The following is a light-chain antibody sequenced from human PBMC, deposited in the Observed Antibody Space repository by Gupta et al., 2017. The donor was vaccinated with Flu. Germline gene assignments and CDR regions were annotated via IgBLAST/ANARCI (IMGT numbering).Light chain of an antibody. CDR2: SNN. J-gene: IGLJ3*02. Sequence: QSVLTQPHTASGTHGQRVTISCSGSSSNIGSNTVNWYQQRPGTAPKLLIYSNNQRPSGVPDRFSGSKSGTSASLASSRLQAEDEADYYCAAWDDSRNGGVFGGGTKLTVL. CDR1: SSNIGSNT. V-gene: IGLV1-44*01. CDR3: AAWDDSRNGGV.